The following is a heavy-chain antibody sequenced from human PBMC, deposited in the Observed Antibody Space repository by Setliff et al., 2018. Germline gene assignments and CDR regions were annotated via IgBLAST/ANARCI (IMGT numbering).Heavy chain of an antibody. CDR1: GYTLTELS. Sequence: ASVKVSCKVSGYTLTELSMHWVRQAPGKGLEWMGGFDPEDGETIYAQKFQGRVTMTEDTSTDTAYMELSSLRSEDTAVYYCATGSPDSYGLGYYYYYYMDVWGKGTTVTSP. CDR3: ATGSPDSYGLGYYYYYYMDV. CDR2: FDPEDGET. D-gene: IGHD5-18*01. V-gene: IGHV1-24*01. J-gene: IGHJ6*03.